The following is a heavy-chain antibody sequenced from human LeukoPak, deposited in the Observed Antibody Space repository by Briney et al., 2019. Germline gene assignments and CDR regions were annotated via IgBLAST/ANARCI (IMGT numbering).Heavy chain of an antibody. V-gene: IGHV3-30*18. Sequence: PGGSLRLSCAASGFTFRSYGMHWVRQAPGKGLEWVVVMSYDGSNKYYADSVKGRFTISRDNSKNTLYLQMNSLRAEDTAVYYCAKDLHTSGWLHDFDYWGQGTLVTVSS. J-gene: IGHJ4*02. D-gene: IGHD6-19*01. CDR1: GFTFRSYG. CDR2: MSYDGSNK. CDR3: AKDLHTSGWLHDFDY.